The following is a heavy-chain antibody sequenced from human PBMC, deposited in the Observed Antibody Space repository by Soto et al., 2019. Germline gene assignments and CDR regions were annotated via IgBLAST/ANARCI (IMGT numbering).Heavy chain of an antibody. D-gene: IGHD6-25*01. CDR3: ARSRNLITAAAQVGYFDY. V-gene: IGHV2-5*02. J-gene: IGHJ4*02. CDR2: IYWDDDE. Sequence: QITLKESGPTLVKPTQTLTLTCTFSGFSLTTDGVGVGWVRQPPGEALEWLALIYWDDDERYSPSLKTRLTITKDTSKNQVVLIMTNMDPVASASYYCARSRNLITAAAQVGYFDYWGQGNLVTVSS. CDR1: GFSLTTDGVG.